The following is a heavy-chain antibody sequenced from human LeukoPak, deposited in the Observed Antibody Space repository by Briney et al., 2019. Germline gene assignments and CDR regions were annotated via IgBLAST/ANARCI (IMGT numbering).Heavy chain of an antibody. D-gene: IGHD3-3*01. CDR1: GFTFSSYA. V-gene: IGHV3-23*01. Sequence: PGGSLRLSCAASGFTFSSYAMNWVRQAPGKGLEWVSSISGGSNNINYAGSVKGRFTTSRDNSQNTLYLQMNSLRADDTAVYYCAKDQGTAIFGMIIPDWYVDLWGRGTLVTVSS. CDR3: AKDQGTAIFGMIIPDWYVDL. J-gene: IGHJ2*01. CDR2: ISGGSNNI.